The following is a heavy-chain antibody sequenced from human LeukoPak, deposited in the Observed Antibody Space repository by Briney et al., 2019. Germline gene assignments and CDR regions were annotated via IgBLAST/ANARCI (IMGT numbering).Heavy chain of an antibody. CDR1: GGSISSGGYY. V-gene: IGHV4-31*03. J-gene: IGHJ6*03. Sequence: SQTLSLTRTVSGGSISSGGYYWSWIRQHPGKGLERIGYLYYSGSTYYNPSLRSRVTMSVDTSKKQFTLKMSSVTAADTAVYSCAGAIAYYVFWSGYYGPNYYFYYMEVGGKGTPVAVA. CDR3: AGAIAYYVFWSGYYGPNYYFYYMEV. D-gene: IGHD3-3*01. CDR2: LYYSGST.